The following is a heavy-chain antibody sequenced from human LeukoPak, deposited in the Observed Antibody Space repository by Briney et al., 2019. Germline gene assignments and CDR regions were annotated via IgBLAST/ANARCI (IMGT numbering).Heavy chain of an antibody. J-gene: IGHJ4*02. CDR3: ARALNPLPGTYYFDY. V-gene: IGHV4-4*07. Sequence: TSETLSLTCSVSGASINSHYWTWIRQPAGKGLEWIGRIYTSGSTNYSPSLKSRVTMSVDTSKNQFSLTLISVTAADTAVYYCARALNPLPGTYYFDYWGQGTLVTVSS. CDR2: IYTSGST. D-gene: IGHD2-15*01. CDR1: GASINSHY.